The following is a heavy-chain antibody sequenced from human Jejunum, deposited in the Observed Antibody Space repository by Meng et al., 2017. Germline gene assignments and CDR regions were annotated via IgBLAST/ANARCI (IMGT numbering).Heavy chain of an antibody. CDR2: IYYSGST. J-gene: IGHJ4*02. D-gene: IGHD4-11*01. CDR3: ARDRTTGRYFDY. Sequence: QVQLQEQGPGLVKPSRTLSLTFPVSGGSISTGDYYWSWIRQPPGKGLEWIGYIYYSGSTYYNPSLKSRVTISVDTSKNQFSLKLSSVTAADTAVYYCARDRTTGRYFDYRGQGTLVTVSS. CDR1: GGSISTGDYY. V-gene: IGHV4-30-4*01.